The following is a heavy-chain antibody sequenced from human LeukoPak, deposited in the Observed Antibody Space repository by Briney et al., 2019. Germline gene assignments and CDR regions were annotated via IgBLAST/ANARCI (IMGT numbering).Heavy chain of an antibody. V-gene: IGHV1-18*01. CDR2: ISAYNGNT. D-gene: IGHD2-2*01. J-gene: IGHJ5*02. CDR3: ARDKEGYCSSTSCSRGENWFDP. Sequence: GASVKVSCKASGYTFTSYGISWVRQAPGQGLEWMGWISAYNGNTNYARKLQGRVTMTTDTSTSTAYMELRSMRSDDTAVYYCARDKEGYCSSTSCSRGENWFDPWGQGTLVTVSS. CDR1: GYTFTSYG.